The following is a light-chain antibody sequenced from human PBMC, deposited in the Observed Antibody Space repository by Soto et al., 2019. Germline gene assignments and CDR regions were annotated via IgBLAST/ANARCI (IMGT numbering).Light chain of an antibody. V-gene: IGLV2-14*01. CDR1: SSDIGTYNS. Sequence: QSALTQPASVSESPGQSITISCTGTSSDIGTYNSVSWYQQHAGKVPKLMIYDVTNRPSGVSDRFSGSKSGNTASLTISGLQAEDEADYYCTSYTTSSTLVFGGGTKVTVL. CDR3: TSYTTSSTLV. CDR2: DVT. J-gene: IGLJ2*01.